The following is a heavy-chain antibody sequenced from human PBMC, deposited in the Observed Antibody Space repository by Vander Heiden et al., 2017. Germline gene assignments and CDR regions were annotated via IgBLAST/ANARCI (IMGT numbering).Heavy chain of an antibody. D-gene: IGHD6-19*01. CDR1: GYTFTSYS. J-gene: IGHJ4*02. Sequence: VQLVQSGAEVKKPGATVKVSCKASGYTFTSYSMHWVRQAPGQGLEWMGIINPSGGSTSYEQKFQGRVTMTRDTSTSTVYMELSSLRSEDTAVYYCARAPPVRVAGEGGVDYWGQGTLVTVSS. V-gene: IGHV1-46*03. CDR2: INPSGGST. CDR3: ARAPPVRVAGEGGVDY.